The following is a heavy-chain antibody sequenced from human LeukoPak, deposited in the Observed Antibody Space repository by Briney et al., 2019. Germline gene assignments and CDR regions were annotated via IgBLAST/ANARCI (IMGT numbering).Heavy chain of an antibody. D-gene: IGHD1-26*01. V-gene: IGHV5-51*01. J-gene: IGHJ5*02. Sequence: GESLKTPWSSSGNSPNSYLIGLVPQISRKGVDWMGTIYHGYSDARYSSSVQGQVTISADKSISTAYLQWSSLKASYTAMYYWASERIVGATIGWFDPWGQGTLVTVFS. CDR1: GNSPNSYL. CDR2: IYHGYSDA. CDR3: ASERIVGATIGWFDP.